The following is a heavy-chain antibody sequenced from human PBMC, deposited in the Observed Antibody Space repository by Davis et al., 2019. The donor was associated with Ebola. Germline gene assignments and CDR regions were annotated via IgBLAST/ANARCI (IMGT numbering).Heavy chain of an antibody. CDR2: INSDGSST. V-gene: IGHV3-74*01. CDR3: ATGTGAARPPTQS. D-gene: IGHD6-6*01. J-gene: IGHJ4*02. Sequence: HTGGSLRLSCAASGFTFSNYWMHWVRQAPGKGLVWVARINSDGSSTTYADYVKGRFTISRDNAKTTLYLQMNGLRAEDTAVYFCATGTGAARPPTQSWGQGTLVTVSS. CDR1: GFTFSNYW.